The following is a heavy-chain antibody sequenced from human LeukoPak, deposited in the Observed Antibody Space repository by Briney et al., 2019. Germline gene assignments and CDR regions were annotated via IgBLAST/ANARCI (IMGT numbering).Heavy chain of an antibody. J-gene: IGHJ6*03. CDR2: IWYDGSNK. Sequence: GRSLKLSCAASGFTFSSYGMHWVRQAPGKGLEWVAVIWYDGSNKYYADSVKGRFTISRDNSKNTLYPQMNSLRAEDTAVYYCAKDSLHYYDSSGYSDYYYMDVWGKGTTVTVSS. CDR3: AKDSLHYYDSSGYSDYYYMDV. V-gene: IGHV3-33*06. CDR1: GFTFSSYG. D-gene: IGHD3-22*01.